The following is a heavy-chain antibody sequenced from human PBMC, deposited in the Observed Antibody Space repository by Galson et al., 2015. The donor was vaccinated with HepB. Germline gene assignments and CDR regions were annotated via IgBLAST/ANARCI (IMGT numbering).Heavy chain of an antibody. CDR2: ISSNGGST. Sequence: SLRLSCAASGFPVSSNSMHWVRQAPGKGLEYVPAISSNGGSTYDADSVKGRFAISSNNSKDTLYLQMSSMRAEDTAVYYCVKDKDYGGNSSPSSSCDYGGQVTLVTVSS. CDR3: VKDKDYGGNSSPSSSCDY. CDR1: GFPVSSNS. J-gene: IGHJ4*02. D-gene: IGHD4-23*01. V-gene: IGHV3-64D*06.